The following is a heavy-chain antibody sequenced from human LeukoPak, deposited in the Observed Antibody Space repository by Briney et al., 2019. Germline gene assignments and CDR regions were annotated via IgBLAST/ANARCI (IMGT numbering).Heavy chain of an antibody. V-gene: IGHV1-18*01. CDR2: IGTYNGNT. CDR1: GYTFANYG. J-gene: IGHJ4*02. CDR3: ARVWGIAMTNHFDY. Sequence: ASVKVSCKGSGYTFANYGISWVRQAPGQGLEWMGWIGTYNGNTNYEQKFQGRLTMTTDTSTSTVYMELRSLRSDDTAIYYCARVWGIAMTNHFDYWGQGTLVTVSS. D-gene: IGHD6-13*01.